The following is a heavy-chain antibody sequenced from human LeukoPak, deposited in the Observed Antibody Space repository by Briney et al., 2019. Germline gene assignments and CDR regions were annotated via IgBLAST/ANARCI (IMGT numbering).Heavy chain of an antibody. CDR3: ARERTGYYMAV. D-gene: IGHD1-14*01. V-gene: IGHV3-30*02. J-gene: IGHJ6*03. CDR1: GFIFSDYA. CDR2: ISYDGSNK. Sequence: GGSLRLSCAASGFIFSDYAMHWVRQAPGKGLECVAFISYDGSNKYYVDSVKGRFTISRDDSKNTLYLQMNSLRAEDTAVYYCARERTGYYMAVWGKGTTVTISS.